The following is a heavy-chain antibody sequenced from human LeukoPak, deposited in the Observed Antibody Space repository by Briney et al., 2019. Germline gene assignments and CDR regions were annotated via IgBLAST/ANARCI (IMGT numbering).Heavy chain of an antibody. CDR1: GGSISSSSYY. CDR3: ARKYSGSYSDY. Sequence: PSETLSLTCTVSGGSISSSSYYWGWIRQPPGKGLEWIGSIYYSGSTYYNPSLKSRVTISVDTSKNQFSLKLSSLTAADTAVYYCARKYSGSYSDYWGQGTLVTVSS. CDR2: IYYSGST. J-gene: IGHJ4*02. V-gene: IGHV4-39*01. D-gene: IGHD1-26*01.